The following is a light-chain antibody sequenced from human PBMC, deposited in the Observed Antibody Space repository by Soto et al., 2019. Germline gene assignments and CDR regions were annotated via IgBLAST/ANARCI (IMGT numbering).Light chain of an antibody. CDR2: DAS. CDR1: QSVKTF. J-gene: IGKJ5*01. V-gene: IGKV3-11*01. Sequence: EIVLTQSPATLSLSPGERATLSRRASQSVKTFLVWYQQRPGQAPRLLIHDASHRAAGIPARFSGSGSGTEFTLTISSLQSEDFAVYYCQQYNNWPPITFGQGTRLEIK. CDR3: QQYNNWPPIT.